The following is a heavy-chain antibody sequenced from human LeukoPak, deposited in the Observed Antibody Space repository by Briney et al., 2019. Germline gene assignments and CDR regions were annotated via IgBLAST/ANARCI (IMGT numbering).Heavy chain of an antibody. Sequence: ASVKVSCKASGYTFTGYYMHWVRQAPGQGLEWMGWINPNSGNTGFAQKFQDRVSMTRDTSINTAYMELTSLRSGDTAIYYCARATPGGLHGYSFDYWGQGTVVTVSS. D-gene: IGHD5-24*01. CDR2: INPNSGNT. V-gene: IGHV1-8*02. CDR1: GYTFTGYY. CDR3: ARATPGGLHGYSFDY. J-gene: IGHJ4*02.